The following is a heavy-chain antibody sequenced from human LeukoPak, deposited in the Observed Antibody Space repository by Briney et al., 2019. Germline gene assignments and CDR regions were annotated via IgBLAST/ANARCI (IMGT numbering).Heavy chain of an antibody. CDR1: GGSISSYY. J-gene: IGHJ4*02. D-gene: IGHD3-3*01. V-gene: IGHV4-59*01. CDR3: ARVAADFNNYDFWSGYYFDY. CDR2: IYYSGST. Sequence: SETLSLTCTVSGGSISSYYWSWIRQPPGKGPEWIGYIYYSGSTNYNPSLKSRVTISVDTSKNQFSLKLSSVTAADTAVYYCARVAADFNNYDFWSGYYFDYWGQGTLVTVSS.